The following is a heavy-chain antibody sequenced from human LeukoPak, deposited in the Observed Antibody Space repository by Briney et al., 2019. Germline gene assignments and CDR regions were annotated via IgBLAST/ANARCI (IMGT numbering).Heavy chain of an antibody. Sequence: ASVKVSCKASGYTFTSYGISWVRQAPGQGLEWMGWISAYNGNTNYAQKLQGRVTMTTDTSTSTAYMELRSLRSDDTAVYYCGSLRREDFDLPGIAVAAEFYYYGMDVWGQGTTVTVSS. J-gene: IGHJ6*02. CDR1: GYTFTSYG. V-gene: IGHV1-18*01. CDR2: ISAYNGNT. CDR3: GSLRREDFDLPGIAVAAEFYYYGMDV. D-gene: IGHD6-19*01.